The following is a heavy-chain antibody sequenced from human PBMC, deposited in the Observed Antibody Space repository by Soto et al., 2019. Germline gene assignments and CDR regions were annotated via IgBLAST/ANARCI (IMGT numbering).Heavy chain of an antibody. Sequence: QVQLVQSGAEVKKPGSSVKVSCKASGGTFSSYTISWVRQAPGQGLEWMGRIIPILGIANYAQKFQGRVTITADKSTSTAYMELSSLRSEDMAVYYCASARGYCSSTSCPGGFDPWGQGTLVTVSS. CDR1: GGTFSSYT. J-gene: IGHJ5*02. CDR2: IIPILGIA. CDR3: ASARGYCSSTSCPGGFDP. V-gene: IGHV1-69*02. D-gene: IGHD2-2*01.